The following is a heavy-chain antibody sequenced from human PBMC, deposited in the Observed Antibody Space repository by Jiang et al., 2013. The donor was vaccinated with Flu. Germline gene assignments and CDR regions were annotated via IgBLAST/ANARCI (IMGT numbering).Heavy chain of an antibody. CDR3: ATPMRDSSSWDL. CDR2: VNAGNGNT. J-gene: IGHJ4*02. CDR1: GYTFTSYA. V-gene: IGHV1-3*01. Sequence: CGAEVKKPGASVKVSCKASGYTFTSYAMHWVRQAPGQRLEWTGWVNAGNGNTKYSQKFQGRVTITRDTSASTAYMELSSLRSEDTAVYYCATPMRDSSSWDLWGQGTLVTVSS. D-gene: IGHD6-13*01.